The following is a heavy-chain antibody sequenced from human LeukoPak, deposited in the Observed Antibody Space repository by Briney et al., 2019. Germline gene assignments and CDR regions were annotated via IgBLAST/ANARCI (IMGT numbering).Heavy chain of an antibody. CDR2: IIPILGIA. V-gene: IGHV1-69*02. D-gene: IGHD3-22*01. Sequence: SVKFSCKASGGTFSSYTISWVRQAPGQGLEWMGRIIPILGIANYAQKFQGRVTITADKSTSTAYMELSSLRSEDTAVYYCASSIWVDYYDSSGNNYYYYGMDVWGQGTTVTVSS. CDR1: GGTFSSYT. J-gene: IGHJ6*02. CDR3: ASSIWVDYYDSSGNNYYYYGMDV.